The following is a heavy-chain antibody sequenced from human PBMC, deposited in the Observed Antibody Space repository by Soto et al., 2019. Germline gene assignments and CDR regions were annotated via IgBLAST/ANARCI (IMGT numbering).Heavy chain of an antibody. CDR3: ARAYCSSTSCPRVKGIDY. V-gene: IGHV1-18*01. J-gene: IGHJ4*02. CDR2: ISAYNGNT. CDR1: GYTFTSYG. D-gene: IGHD2-2*01. Sequence: ASVKVSCKASGYTFTSYGISWVRQAPGQGLEWMGWISAYNGNTNYAQKLQGRVTMTTDTSTSTVYMELRSLRSDDTAVYYCARAYCSSTSCPRVKGIDYWGQGTLVTVSS.